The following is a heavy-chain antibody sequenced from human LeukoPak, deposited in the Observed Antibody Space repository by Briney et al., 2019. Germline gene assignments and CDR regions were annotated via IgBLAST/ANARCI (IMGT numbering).Heavy chain of an antibody. Sequence: PSETLSLTCTVSGGSISSYYWSWIRQPPGKGLEWIGYIYYSGSTNYNPSLKSRVTISVDTSKKQFSLKLSSVTAADTAVYYCARAPPGYYGSGSYKGFDPWGQGTLVTVSS. D-gene: IGHD3-10*01. CDR1: GGSISSYY. J-gene: IGHJ5*02. V-gene: IGHV4-59*01. CDR2: IYYSGST. CDR3: ARAPPGYYGSGSYKGFDP.